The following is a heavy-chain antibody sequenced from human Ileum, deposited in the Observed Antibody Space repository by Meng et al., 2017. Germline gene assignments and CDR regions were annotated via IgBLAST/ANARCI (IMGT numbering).Heavy chain of an antibody. Sequence: QVQLVQSGGEVKKPGASVKVPCKASGYTFTSYDINWVRQATGQGLEWMGWMNPNSGNTGYAQKFQGRITMTRDTSTSTLYMELSSLRSEDTAIYFCARDSTNYWLTVDCWGQVILVTVSS. CDR1: GYTFTSYD. D-gene: IGHD2-8*02. J-gene: IGHJ4*02. CDR2: MNPNSGNT. V-gene: IGHV1-8*01. CDR3: ARDSTNYWLTVDC.